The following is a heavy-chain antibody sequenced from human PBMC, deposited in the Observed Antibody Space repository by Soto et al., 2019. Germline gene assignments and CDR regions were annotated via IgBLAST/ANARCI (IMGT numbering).Heavy chain of an antibody. Sequence: PGESLMISCKASGYRFTAYWIAWVRQMPGKGLEWMGIIFPDDSDTTYSPSFQGQVTISVDKSTDTAYLQWTSLKASDTAKYYCARPETGDYGSFDIWGRGTMVTVSS. CDR3: ARPETGDYGSFDI. D-gene: IGHD4-17*01. J-gene: IGHJ3*02. CDR1: GYRFTAYW. CDR2: IFPDDSDT. V-gene: IGHV5-51*01.